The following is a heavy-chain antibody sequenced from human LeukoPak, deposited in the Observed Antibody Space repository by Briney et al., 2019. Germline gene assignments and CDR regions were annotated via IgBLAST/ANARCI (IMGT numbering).Heavy chain of an antibody. D-gene: IGHD6-19*01. CDR1: GFTFSDFY. J-gene: IGHJ4*02. CDR3: VRPLGTGWSTHYFDY. CDR2: VRNEIHTT. Sequence: PGGSLRLSCVASGFTFSDFYMDWVRQAPGKGLEWLGRVRNEIHTTECAASVKGRFTFSRDDSKNSLFLQMNNLKTEDTAVYYCVRPLGTGWSTHYFDYWGQGTLVTVSS. V-gene: IGHV3-72*01.